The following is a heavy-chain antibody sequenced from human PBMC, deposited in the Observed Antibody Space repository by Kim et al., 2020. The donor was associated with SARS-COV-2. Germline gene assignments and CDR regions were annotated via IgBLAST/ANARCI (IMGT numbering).Heavy chain of an antibody. D-gene: IGHD1-1*01. Sequence: YNPSLKSRVTISVDKSKNQFSLKLSSVTAADTAVYYCARIAGTLRLFDYWGQGTLVTVSS. V-gene: IGHV4-4*02. CDR3: ARIAGTLRLFDY. J-gene: IGHJ4*02.